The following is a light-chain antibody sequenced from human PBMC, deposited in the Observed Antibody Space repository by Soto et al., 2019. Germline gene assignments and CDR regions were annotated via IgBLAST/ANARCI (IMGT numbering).Light chain of an antibody. CDR3: QHFGA. J-gene: IGKJ1*01. V-gene: IGKV3-20*01. Sequence: IVLTQSPGTLSLSPLEIATLSCRASQSVSSSFLAWYQQKPGQAPRLLIYDASFRATGIPARFSGSGSDTDFTLTITGLEPEDFAVYYCQHFGAFGQGTKVDIK. CDR2: DAS. CDR1: QSVSSSF.